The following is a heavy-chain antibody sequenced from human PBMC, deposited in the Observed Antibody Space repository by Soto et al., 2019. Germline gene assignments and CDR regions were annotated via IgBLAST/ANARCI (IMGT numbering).Heavy chain of an antibody. CDR3: AREYCSGGSCLYYQYYGMDV. CDR2: ISYDGSKT. V-gene: IGHV3-30*04. J-gene: IGHJ6*02. Sequence: GGSLRLSCAASGFTFSTYAMHWVRQAPGKGLKWVAVISYDGSKTYYADSVKGRFTISRDNSKNTLYLQMNSLRVEDTAGYYCAREYCSGGSCLYYQYYGMDVWGRGTTVTVSS. D-gene: IGHD2-15*01. CDR1: GFTFSTYA.